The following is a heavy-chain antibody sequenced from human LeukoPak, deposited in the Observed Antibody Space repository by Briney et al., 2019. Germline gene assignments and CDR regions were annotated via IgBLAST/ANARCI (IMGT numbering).Heavy chain of an antibody. J-gene: IGHJ5*02. CDR3: VRQGGAPSWFDP. D-gene: IGHD2-15*01. CDR2: IYYSGST. V-gene: IGHV4-39*01. CDR1: GGSISSSSYY. Sequence: SETLSLTCTVSGGSISSSSYYWGWIRQSPWKGLEWIGNIYYSGSTYYNPSLKTRVTISVDTSNNQFSLKLSSVTAADTAVYFCVRQGGAPSWFDPWGQGTLVTVSS.